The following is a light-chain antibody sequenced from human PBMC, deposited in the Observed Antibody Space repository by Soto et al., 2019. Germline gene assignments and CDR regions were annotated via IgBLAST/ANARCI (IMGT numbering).Light chain of an antibody. V-gene: IGKV3-15*01. CDR2: DAS. Sequence: EIVMTQFPATLSVSPGERATLSCRASQSVRSNLAWYQQKPGQAPRLLIYDASTRATGIPARYSGSGSGTEFNFTISSLQSEDFAVYFCQQYNKWPRTFGQGTKVDIK. J-gene: IGKJ1*01. CDR1: QSVRSN. CDR3: QQYNKWPRT.